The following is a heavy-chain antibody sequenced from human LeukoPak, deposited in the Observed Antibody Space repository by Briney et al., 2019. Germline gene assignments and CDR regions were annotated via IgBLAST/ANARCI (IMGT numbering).Heavy chain of an antibody. V-gene: IGHV3-11*01. Sequence: GGSLRLSCAASGFTFSDYYMTWIRQAPGKGLEWVSYISSSGGTIYYADSVKGRFTISRDNAKNSLYLQMNSLRAEDTAVYYCAREAYYYDNSGYRRPFDSWGQGTLVTVSS. CDR1: GFTFSDYY. J-gene: IGHJ4*02. CDR3: AREAYYYDNSGYRRPFDS. CDR2: ISSSGGTI. D-gene: IGHD3-22*01.